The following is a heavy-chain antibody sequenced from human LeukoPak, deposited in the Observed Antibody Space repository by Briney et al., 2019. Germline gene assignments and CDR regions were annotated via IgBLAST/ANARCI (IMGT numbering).Heavy chain of an antibody. J-gene: IGHJ4*02. Sequence: GGSLRLSCAASGFTFSTYSMNWVRQAPGKGLKWVGRIKSRTDGGTTDYAAPVKGRFTISRDDSKNTLYLQMNSLKTEDTAVYYCTTGGYGGQFDYWGQGTLVTVSS. CDR1: GFTFSTYS. CDR2: IKSRTDGGTT. V-gene: IGHV3-15*01. CDR3: TTGGYGGQFDY. D-gene: IGHD5-12*01.